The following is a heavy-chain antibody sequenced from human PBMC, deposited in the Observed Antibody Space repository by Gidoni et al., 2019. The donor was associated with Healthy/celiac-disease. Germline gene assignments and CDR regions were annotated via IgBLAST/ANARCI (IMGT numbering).Heavy chain of an antibody. CDR2: IYPGDSDT. CDR1: GYIFTSYW. D-gene: IGHD3-3*01. CDR3: ARQLDFWSGYYVY. V-gene: IGHV5-51*01. Sequence: VQLVQSGAEVKKPGESLKISCKGSGYIFTSYWIGWVRHMPGKGLEWMGIIYPGDSDTRYSPSFQGQVTISADKAISTAYLQWGSLKASDTAMYYCARQLDFWSGYYVYWGQGTLVTVSS. J-gene: IGHJ4*02.